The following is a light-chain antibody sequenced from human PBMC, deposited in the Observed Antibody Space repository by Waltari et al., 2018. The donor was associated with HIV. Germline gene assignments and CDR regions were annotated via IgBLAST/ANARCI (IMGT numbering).Light chain of an antibody. J-gene: IGKJ1*01. CDR3: LQYAESPRS. Sequence: EVVLTQSPGVLSLSVGDQATLSCRARQRLGSGLFGITFFGSGSLAWYQQKSGEAPRLLSYGATSRAADVPDRFSGSESGPDFTLIINGLQSEDFATYFCLQYAESPRSFGQGTVV. CDR2: GAT. CDR1: QRLGSGL. V-gene: IGKV3-20*01.